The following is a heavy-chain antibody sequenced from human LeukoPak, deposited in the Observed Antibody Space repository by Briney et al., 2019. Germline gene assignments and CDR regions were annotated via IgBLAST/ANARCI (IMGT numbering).Heavy chain of an antibody. CDR1: GFTVSKDY. CDR3: AREARYYDILTGYHNYSGVDV. Sequence: PGGSLRLSCAGSGFTVSKDYMTWVRQAPGKGLECVSAIYGGGTTYYADSGKGRFTISRDSYSNTLHLQMNSLRAEDTAVYYCAREARYYDILTGYHNYSGVDVWGQGTTVIVSS. CDR2: IYGGGTT. V-gene: IGHV3-66*01. J-gene: IGHJ6*02. D-gene: IGHD3-9*01.